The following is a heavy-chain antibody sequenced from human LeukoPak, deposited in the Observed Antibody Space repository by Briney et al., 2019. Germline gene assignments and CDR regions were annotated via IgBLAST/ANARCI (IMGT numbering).Heavy chain of an antibody. CDR2: INHSGST. D-gene: IGHD2-2*02. V-gene: IGHV4-34*01. CDR1: GGSFSGYY. Sequence: SETLSLTCAVYGGSFSGYYWSWIRQPPGKGLEWIGEINHSGSTNYNPSLKSRVTISVDTSKNQFSLKLSSVTAADTAVYYCARGGCSSTSCYTGGFDYWGQGALVTVSS. CDR3: ARGGCSSTSCYTGGFDY. J-gene: IGHJ4*02.